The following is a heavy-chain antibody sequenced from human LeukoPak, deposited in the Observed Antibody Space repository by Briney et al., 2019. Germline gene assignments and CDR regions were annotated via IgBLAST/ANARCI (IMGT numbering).Heavy chain of an antibody. CDR2: IWYDGSNK. J-gene: IGHJ1*01. CDR1: GFTFSSYG. CDR3: ARDLAARPPSRYFQH. D-gene: IGHD2-15*01. Sequence: GGSLGLSCAASGFTFSSYGMHWVRQAPGKGLEWVAVIWYDGSNKYYADSVKGRFTISRDNSKNTLYLQMNSLRAEDTAVYYCARDLAARPPSRYFQHWGQGTLVTVSS. V-gene: IGHV3-33*01.